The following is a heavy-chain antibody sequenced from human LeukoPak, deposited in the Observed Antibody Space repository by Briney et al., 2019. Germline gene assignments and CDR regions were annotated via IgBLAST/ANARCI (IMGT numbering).Heavy chain of an antibody. CDR2: IYTSGST. Sequence: SETLSLTCTVSGGSISSYYWSWIRQPPGKGLEWIGYIYTSGSTNYNPSLKSRVTISVDTSKNQFSLKLSSVTAADTAVYYCARQDGYYSQYYFDYWGQGTLVTVSS. D-gene: IGHD3-10*01. CDR3: ARQDGYYSQYYFDY. V-gene: IGHV4-4*09. CDR1: GGSISSYY. J-gene: IGHJ4*02.